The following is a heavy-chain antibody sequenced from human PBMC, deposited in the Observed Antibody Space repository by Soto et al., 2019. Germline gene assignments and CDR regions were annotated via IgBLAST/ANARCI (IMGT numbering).Heavy chain of an antibody. Sequence: SQTLSLTCAISGDSVSSNSAAWNWIRQSPSRGLEWLGRTYYRSKWYNDYAVSVKSRITINPDTSKNQFSLQLNSVTPEDTAVYYCAKSIVVVPAARLGDAFDIWGQGTMVTVSS. CDR1: GDSVSSNSAA. CDR2: TYYRSKWYN. CDR3: AKSIVVVPAARLGDAFDI. J-gene: IGHJ3*02. D-gene: IGHD2-2*01. V-gene: IGHV6-1*01.